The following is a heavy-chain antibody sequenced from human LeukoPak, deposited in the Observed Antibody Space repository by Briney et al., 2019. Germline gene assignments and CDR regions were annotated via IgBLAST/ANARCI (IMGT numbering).Heavy chain of an antibody. CDR2: VKSDGTAT. V-gene: IGHV3-74*01. J-gene: IGHJ4*02. CDR3: VRKFATGD. CDR1: GFTFSSHL. D-gene: IGHD1-14*01. Sequence: TGGSLRLSCAASGFTFSSHLMHWVRQAQGTGLVWVSSVKSDGTATNYPDSVKGRFTISRDNAKNTLYLQMNSLRVEDTAVYYCVRKFATGDWGQGTLVTVSS.